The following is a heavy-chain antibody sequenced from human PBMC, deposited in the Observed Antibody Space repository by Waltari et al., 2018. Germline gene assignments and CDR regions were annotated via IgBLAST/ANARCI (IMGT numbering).Heavy chain of an antibody. J-gene: IGHJ6*02. Sequence: QMQLVQSGPEVKKPGASVKVACKASGFTFTSSAIQWVRQARGQRLEWMGWNVVGSGSTNYAQNFQERVNITRDMSTSTAYMELSSLRSEDTAVYYCAAASSSWSPGGTSFYGMDVWGQGTTVTVSS. CDR3: AAASSSWSPGGTSFYGMDV. CDR1: GFTFTSSA. CDR2: NVVGSGST. V-gene: IGHV1-58*02. D-gene: IGHD6-13*01.